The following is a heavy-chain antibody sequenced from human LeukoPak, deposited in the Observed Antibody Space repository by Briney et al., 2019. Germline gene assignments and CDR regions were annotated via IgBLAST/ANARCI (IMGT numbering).Heavy chain of an antibody. J-gene: IGHJ5*02. D-gene: IGHD6-25*01. CDR1: GFTFSAYA. Sequence: GGSLRLSCVASGFTFSAYAMSWVRQAPGKRLEWVSGISASGSSTYYADSVEGRFTISRDNSKNTLYLQMNSLRAEDTAVYYCAKHLGWGPSGSNWFDPWGQGTLVTVSS. CDR2: ISASGSST. CDR3: AKHLGWGPSGSNWFDP. V-gene: IGHV3-23*01.